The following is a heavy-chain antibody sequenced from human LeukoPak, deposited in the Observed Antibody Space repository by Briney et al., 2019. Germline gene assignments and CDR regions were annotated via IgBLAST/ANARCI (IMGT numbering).Heavy chain of an antibody. D-gene: IGHD3-9*01. CDR1: GYTFTGYY. V-gene: IGHV1-2*02. CDR3: ARDYDILTGYYDFDY. Sequence: GASVKVSCKASGYTFTGYYMHWVRQAPGQGLEWMGWINPNSGGTNYAQKLQGRVTMTTDTSTSTAYMELRSLRSDDTAVYYCARDYDILTGYYDFDYWGQGTLVTVSS. CDR2: INPNSGGT. J-gene: IGHJ4*02.